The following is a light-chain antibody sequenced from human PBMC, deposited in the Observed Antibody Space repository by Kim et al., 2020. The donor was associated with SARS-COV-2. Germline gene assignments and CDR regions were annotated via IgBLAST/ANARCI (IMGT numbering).Light chain of an antibody. CDR3: QQYGSSPYT. Sequence: LSPEERATLSCRASQSVSSNYLAWYQQKPGQAPRLLIYDASSRATGIPDRFSGSGSGTDFTLTISRLEPEDFAVYYCQQYGSSPYTFGQGTKLEI. J-gene: IGKJ2*01. CDR2: DAS. V-gene: IGKV3-20*01. CDR1: QSVSSNY.